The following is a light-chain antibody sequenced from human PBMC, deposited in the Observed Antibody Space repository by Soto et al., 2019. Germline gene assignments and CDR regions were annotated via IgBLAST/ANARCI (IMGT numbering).Light chain of an antibody. Sequence: DIEMTQSPSTLSASVGDRVTITCRASETIRRWLAWYQQRPGKAPKVLIYDSSTLESGVPARFSGSGSETEFTLTISSLQPEDSPTYYCQHNNSDPWTFGQGTKVEIK. V-gene: IGKV1-5*01. CDR1: ETIRRW. CDR3: QHNNSDPWT. J-gene: IGKJ1*01. CDR2: DSS.